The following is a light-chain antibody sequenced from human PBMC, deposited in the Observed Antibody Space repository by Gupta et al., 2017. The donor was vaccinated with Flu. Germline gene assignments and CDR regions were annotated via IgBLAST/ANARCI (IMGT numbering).Light chain of an antibody. CDR3: QQDDNLPHT. V-gene: IGKV3/OR2-268*02. J-gene: IGKJ4*01. CDR2: GAS. CDR1: QSVSSSY. Sequence: EIVMTQSPATLSLSPGERATLSCRASQSVSSSYLSWYQQKPGQAPRLLIYGASTRATGIPARFSGSGSGTDFTLTISSLQPEDFAVYYCQQDDNLPHTFGGGTKVEIK.